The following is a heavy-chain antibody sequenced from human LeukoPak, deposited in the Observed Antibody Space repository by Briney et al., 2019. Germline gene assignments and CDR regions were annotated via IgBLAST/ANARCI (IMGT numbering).Heavy chain of an antibody. CDR2: IYYNGRA. V-gene: IGHV4-59*01. Sequence: SETLSLTCTVSGDSTSNFYWTWIRQSPGRGLEYIGHIYYNGRADYNPSLKSRVTISVDTSRNQFSLQLNSVTAADTAVYFCARWYCSSGTCYYLDYWGQGTLVTVSS. CDR1: GDSTSNFY. CDR3: ARWYCSSGTCYYLDY. D-gene: IGHD2-2*01. J-gene: IGHJ4*02.